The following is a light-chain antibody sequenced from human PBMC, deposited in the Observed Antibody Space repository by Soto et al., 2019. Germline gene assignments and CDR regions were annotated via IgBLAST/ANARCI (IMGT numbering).Light chain of an antibody. CDR2: SND. CDR1: SSNIGSNT. V-gene: IGLV1-44*01. Sequence: QSVLTQTPSASGTPGLRVTISCSGSSSNIGSNTVHWYHQLPGTAPKLLLYSNDKRPSGVPDRFSGSKSGTSASLAISGLQSEDEAEYYCAAWDDSLNAVVFGGGTKVTVL. CDR3: AAWDDSLNAVV. J-gene: IGLJ2*01.